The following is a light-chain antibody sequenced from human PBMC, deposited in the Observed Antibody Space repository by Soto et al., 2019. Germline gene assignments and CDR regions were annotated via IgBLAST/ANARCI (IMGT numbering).Light chain of an antibody. V-gene: IGKV1-5*01. CDR2: DAS. Sequence: IQMIQYHSTLCASGRDRVPMSCRASQSISSWLAWYQQKPGKAPKLLIYDASSLESGVPSRFSGSGSGTEFTLTISSLQPDDFATYYCQQYNSYSWTFGQGTKVDI. CDR3: QQYNSYSWT. J-gene: IGKJ1*01. CDR1: QSISSW.